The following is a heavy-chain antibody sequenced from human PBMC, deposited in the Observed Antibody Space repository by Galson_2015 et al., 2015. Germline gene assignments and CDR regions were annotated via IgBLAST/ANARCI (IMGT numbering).Heavy chain of an antibody. CDR1: GYTFTSYD. CDR2: MNPNSGNT. D-gene: IGHD6-13*01. J-gene: IGHJ4*02. V-gene: IGHV1-8*01. Sequence: SVKVSCKAPGYTFTSYDINWVRQAPGQGLEWMGWMNPNSGNTGYAQKFQGRVTMTRNTSISTAYMELSSLRSEDTAVYYCARGDSSSWYSLPDYWGQGTLVTVSS. CDR3: ARGDSSSWYSLPDY.